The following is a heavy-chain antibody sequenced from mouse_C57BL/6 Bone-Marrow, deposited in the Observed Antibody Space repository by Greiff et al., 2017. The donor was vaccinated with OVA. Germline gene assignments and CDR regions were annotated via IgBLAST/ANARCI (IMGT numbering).Heavy chain of an antibody. CDR2: ISYDGSN. J-gene: IGHJ1*03. V-gene: IGHV3-6*01. D-gene: IGHD2-1*01. CDR3: ARDPYGNYWYFDV. CDR1: GYSITSGYY. Sequence: EVQLKESGPGLVKPSQSLSLTCSVTGYSITSGYYWNWIRQFPGNKLEWMGYISYDGSNNYNPSLKNRISITRDTSKNQFFLKLNSVTTEDTATYYCARDPYGNYWYFDVWGTGTTVTVSS.